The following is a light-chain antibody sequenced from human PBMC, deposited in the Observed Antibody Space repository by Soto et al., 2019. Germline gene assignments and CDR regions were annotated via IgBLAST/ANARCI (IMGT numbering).Light chain of an antibody. Sequence: EIVLTQSPGTLSLSPGDRATLSCRASQSVSSSRLAWYQQEAGQAPRLLIYGASSRATGIPDRFRGSGSGTDFTLTISRLEPEDFVVYYCQQYGTSLFTFGQGTRLEIK. V-gene: IGKV3-20*01. CDR2: GAS. CDR3: QQYGTSLFT. CDR1: QSVSSSR. J-gene: IGKJ5*01.